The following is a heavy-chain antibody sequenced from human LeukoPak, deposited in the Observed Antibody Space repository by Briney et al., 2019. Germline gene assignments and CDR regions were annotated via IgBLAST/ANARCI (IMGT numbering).Heavy chain of an antibody. D-gene: IGHD3-3*01. CDR2: IYYSGST. V-gene: IGHV4-30-4*07. CDR3: ARGIGVDFWSGYFDY. Sequence: PSQTLSLTCAVSGGSISSGGYSWSWIRQPPGKGLEWIGYIYYSGSTNYNPSLKSRVTISVDTSKNQFSLKLGSVTAADTAVYYCARGIGVDFWSGYFDYWGQGTLVTVSS. CDR1: GGSISSGGYS. J-gene: IGHJ4*02.